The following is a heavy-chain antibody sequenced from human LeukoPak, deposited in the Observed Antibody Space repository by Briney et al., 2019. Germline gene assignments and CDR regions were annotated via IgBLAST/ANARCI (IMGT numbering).Heavy chain of an antibody. Sequence: ASVRVSCKASGYTFTSHYIHWVRQAPGQGLEWMGIISPSGGSKTYAKKFQGRVTMTRDTSTSTVYMDLSSLRSDDTAVYYCARDVASHMGLANYFDYWGQGALVIVSS. CDR3: ARDVASHMGLANYFDY. CDR2: ISPSGGSK. J-gene: IGHJ4*02. CDR1: GYTFTSHY. D-gene: IGHD2-2*01. V-gene: IGHV1-46*01.